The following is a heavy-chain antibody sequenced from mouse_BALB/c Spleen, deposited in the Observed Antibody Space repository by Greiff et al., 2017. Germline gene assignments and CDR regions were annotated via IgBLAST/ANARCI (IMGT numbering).Heavy chain of an antibody. J-gene: IGHJ1*01. CDR2: ISDGGSYT. D-gene: IGHD4-1*01. CDR1: GFTFSDYY. CDR3: ARDNWDEWYFDV. V-gene: IGHV5-4*02. Sequence: EVQVVESGGGLVKPGGSLKLSCAASGFTFSDYYMYWVRQTPEKRLEWVATISDGGSYTYYPDSVKGRFTISRDNAKNNLYLQMSSLKSEDTAMYYCARDNWDEWYFDVWGAGTTVTVSS.